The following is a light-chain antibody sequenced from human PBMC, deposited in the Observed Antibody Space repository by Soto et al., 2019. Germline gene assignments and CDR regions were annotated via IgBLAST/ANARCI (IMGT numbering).Light chain of an antibody. J-gene: IGKJ1*01. CDR3: QQYNNFWT. Sequence: EIVMTQSPATLSVSPGERVTLSCRASQSLRSNLAWYQQKPGQAPRLLIYGASTRATGIPARFSGSGSGTEFTLTISSLQSEDFAVYYCQQYNNFWTFGQGTKVEIK. V-gene: IGKV3-15*01. CDR2: GAS. CDR1: QSLRSN.